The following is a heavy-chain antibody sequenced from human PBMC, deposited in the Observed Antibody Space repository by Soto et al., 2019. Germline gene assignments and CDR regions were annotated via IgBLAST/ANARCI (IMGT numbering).Heavy chain of an antibody. Sequence: QVQLVESGGGVVQPGRSLRLSCVTSGFTFSTSAIHWVRQAPGKGLEGVAVMWIDGTNEYYADSVKGRLTISRDNSKNTVSLQMDSLRAEDTAIYYCAKDEQRSGWYGSSFFQYWGQGTLVTVSS. V-gene: IGHV3-33*06. CDR1: GFTFSTSA. CDR3: AKDEQRSGWYGSSFFQY. D-gene: IGHD6-19*01. J-gene: IGHJ1*01. CDR2: MWIDGTNE.